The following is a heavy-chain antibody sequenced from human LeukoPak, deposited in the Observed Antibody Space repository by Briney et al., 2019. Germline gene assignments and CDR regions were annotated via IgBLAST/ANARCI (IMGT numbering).Heavy chain of an antibody. CDR3: ARAPHYSNYGPYYYGMDV. D-gene: IGHD4-11*01. Sequence: GGSLRLSCAASGFTVSSFWMHWVRQAPGKGLEWVSSITGSGSYIHYADSLKGRFTISRDNAKNSLYLQMNSLRAEDTAVYYCARAPHYSNYGPYYYGMDVWGQGTTVTVSS. V-gene: IGHV3-21*01. CDR2: ITGSGSYI. CDR1: GFTVSSFW. J-gene: IGHJ6*02.